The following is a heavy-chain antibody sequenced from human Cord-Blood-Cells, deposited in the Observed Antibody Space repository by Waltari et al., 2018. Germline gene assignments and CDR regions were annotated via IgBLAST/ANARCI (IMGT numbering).Heavy chain of an antibody. J-gene: IGHJ4*02. CDR2: IDWDDDK. V-gene: IGHV2-70*15. Sequence: QVTLRESGPALVKPTQTLTLTCTFSGFSLSTSGMCVSWIRQPPGKALEWPARIDWDDDKYYSTSLKTRLTISKDTSKNQVVLTMTNMDPVDTATYYCARSLYDSSGYYFDYWGQGTLVTVSS. CDR3: ARSLYDSSGYYFDY. D-gene: IGHD3-22*01. CDR1: GFSLSTSGMC.